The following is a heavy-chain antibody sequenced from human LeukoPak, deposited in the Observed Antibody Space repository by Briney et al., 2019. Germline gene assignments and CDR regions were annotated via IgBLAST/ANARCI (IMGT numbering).Heavy chain of an antibody. CDR3: ARGAYRYDFLFDH. CDR2: MSAYNGNT. V-gene: IGHV1-18*01. D-gene: IGHD5-18*01. Sequence: ASVKVSCKASVYTFTSYGISWVRHAPGQGLEWMGCMSAYNGNTDYTQKLQGRVTMTTDTSTSTAYMELRSLRSDDTAVYYCARGAYRYDFLFDHWGQGTLVTVSS. CDR1: VYTFTSYG. J-gene: IGHJ4*02.